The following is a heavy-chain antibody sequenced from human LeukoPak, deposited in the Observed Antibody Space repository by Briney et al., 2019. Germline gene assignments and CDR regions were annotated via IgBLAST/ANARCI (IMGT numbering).Heavy chain of an antibody. CDR1: GGSISSSSYY. D-gene: IGHD2-2*01. V-gene: IGHV4-39*01. CDR3: ARRYCSSTSCYFGQEAYWFDP. J-gene: IGHJ5*02. Sequence: PSETLSLTCTVSGGSISSSSYYWGWIRQPPGKGLEWIGSIYYSGSTYYNPSLKSRVTISVDTSKNQFSLKLSSETAADTAVYYCARRYCSSTSCYFGQEAYWFDPWGQGTLVTVSS. CDR2: IYYSGST.